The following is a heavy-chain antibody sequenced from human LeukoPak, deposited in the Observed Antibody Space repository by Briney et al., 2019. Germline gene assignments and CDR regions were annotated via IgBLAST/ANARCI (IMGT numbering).Heavy chain of an antibody. V-gene: IGHV3-30-3*01. CDR2: ISYDGSNK. J-gene: IGHJ4*02. CDR3: ASLNYGPDY. CDR1: GFTFSSYA. D-gene: IGHD3-16*01. Sequence: PGGSLRLSCAASGFTFSSYAMHWARQAPGKGLEWVAVISYDGSNKYYADSVKGRFTISRDNAKNRLYLQMNSLRAEDTAVYYCASLNYGPDYWGQGTLVTVSS.